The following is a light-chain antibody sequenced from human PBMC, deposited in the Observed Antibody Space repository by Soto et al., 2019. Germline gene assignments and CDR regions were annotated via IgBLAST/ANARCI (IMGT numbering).Light chain of an antibody. Sequence: EILLTQSPGTLSLSPGERATLSCRASQSVSSSYLAWYQHKPGQAPRLLIYGASSRATGIRDRFRGSGSGTDFTLTISRLEPEDFAVYYCQQYGSSGTFGQGTKVDIK. CDR3: QQYGSSGT. J-gene: IGKJ1*01. CDR2: GAS. V-gene: IGKV3-20*01. CDR1: QSVSSSY.